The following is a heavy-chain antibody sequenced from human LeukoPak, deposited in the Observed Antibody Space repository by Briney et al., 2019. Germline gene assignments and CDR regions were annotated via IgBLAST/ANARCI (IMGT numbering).Heavy chain of an antibody. CDR2: TYYRSKWNN. Sequence: SQTLSLTFAISGDTVSINTAAWNWIRQSPSRGLEWLGRTYYRSKWNNDYAVSVQNRITINPDTSKNQFSLQLKSATPEDTAVYYCTRQRSTSTDYYGMDVWGQGTTVTVSS. D-gene: IGHD6-6*01. CDR3: TRQRSTSTDYYGMDV. CDR1: GDTVSINTAA. V-gene: IGHV6-1*01. J-gene: IGHJ6*02.